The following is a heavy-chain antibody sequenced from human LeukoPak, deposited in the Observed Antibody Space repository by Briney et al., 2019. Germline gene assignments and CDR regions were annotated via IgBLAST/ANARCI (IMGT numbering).Heavy chain of an antibody. CDR2: IGSGGLTT. CDR3: AKSGATIWTFNY. Sequence: SGGSLRLSCAASGFTFGNYAMSWVRQAPGKGLEWVSGIGSGGLTTYYTDPVKGRFTISRDNSKNTLYLQVNSLRADDTAIYYCAKSGATIWTFNYWGQGALVTVSS. CDR1: GFTFGNYA. J-gene: IGHJ4*02. D-gene: IGHD5-12*01. V-gene: IGHV3-23*01.